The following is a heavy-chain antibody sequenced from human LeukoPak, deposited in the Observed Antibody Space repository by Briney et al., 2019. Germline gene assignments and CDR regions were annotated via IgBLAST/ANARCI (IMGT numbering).Heavy chain of an antibody. J-gene: IGHJ5*02. CDR2: INPSGGST. Sequence: GASVKVSCKASGYTFTSYYMHWVRQAPGQGLEWMGIINPSGGSTSYAQKFQGRVTITRDTSASTAYMELSSLRSEDTAVYYCARGYCSSTSCSSEFDPWGQGTLVTVSS. CDR3: ARGYCSSTSCSSEFDP. V-gene: IGHV1-46*01. CDR1: GYTFTSYY. D-gene: IGHD2-2*01.